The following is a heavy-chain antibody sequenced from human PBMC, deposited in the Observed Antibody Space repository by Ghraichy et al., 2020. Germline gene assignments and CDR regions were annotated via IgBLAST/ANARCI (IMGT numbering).Heavy chain of an antibody. V-gene: IGHV2-26*01. Sequence: SGPTLVKPTETLTLTCTVSGFSLNEPRMGVGWIRQPPGNALEWLAHIDEGPYSRVLNSRVTISKDTSKSQVVLTMANMDPGDTATYYCARGLSGYGGYDSWGQGTLVTVSS. CDR3: ARGLSGYGGYDS. CDR2: IDEG. CDR1: GFSLNEPRMG. J-gene: IGHJ5*02. D-gene: IGHD5-12*01.